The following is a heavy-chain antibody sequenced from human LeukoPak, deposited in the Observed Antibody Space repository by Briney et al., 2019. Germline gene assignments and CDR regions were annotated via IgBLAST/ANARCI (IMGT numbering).Heavy chain of an antibody. Sequence: GGSLRLSCTASGFTFSSYWMSWVRQAPGKGLEWVANIKQDGSEKYYVDSVKVRFTISRDNAKNLLYLQMNSLRAEDTAVYYCAREGLYSGYDWYWGQGTLVTVSA. CDR2: IKQDGSEK. CDR3: AREGLYSGYDWY. CDR1: GFTFSSYW. D-gene: IGHD5-12*01. V-gene: IGHV3-7*01. J-gene: IGHJ4*02.